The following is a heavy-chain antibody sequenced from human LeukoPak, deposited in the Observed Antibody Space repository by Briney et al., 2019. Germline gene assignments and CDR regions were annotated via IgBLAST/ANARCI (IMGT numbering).Heavy chain of an antibody. CDR3: AHLVVTIDWRSYFDY. V-gene: IGHV2-5*01. J-gene: IGHJ4*02. D-gene: IGHD3-9*01. CDR2: IYYNDDK. Sequence: ESGPTLVNPTQTLTLTCTFSDFSLSTPGMGVGWIRQPPGKALEWLAFIYYNDDKRYSPSLRSRLTITRDTSKNQVVLAMTNTDPVDTATYYCAHLVVTIDWRSYFDYWGQGALVTVSS. CDR1: DFSLSTPGMG.